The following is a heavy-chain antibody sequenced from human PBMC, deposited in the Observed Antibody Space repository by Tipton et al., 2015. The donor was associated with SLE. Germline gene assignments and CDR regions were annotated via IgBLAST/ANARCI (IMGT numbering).Heavy chain of an antibody. CDR3: ARDPELLGRYDY. D-gene: IGHD2-15*01. V-gene: IGHV4-39*02. CDR2: MYYRGST. CDR1: GDSVTSSSYY. Sequence: TLSLTCTVSGDSVTSSSYYWVWIRQPPGKGLEWIGSMYYRGSTHYNPSLKSRITISLDTSKNRFSLKLTSVTAADAAVYYCARDPELLGRYDYWGQGTLVTVSS. J-gene: IGHJ4*02.